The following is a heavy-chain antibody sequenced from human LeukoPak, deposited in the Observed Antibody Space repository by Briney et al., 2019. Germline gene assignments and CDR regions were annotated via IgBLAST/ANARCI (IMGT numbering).Heavy chain of an antibody. Sequence: GGSLRLSCAASGFRFSSHYMNWVRQAPGKGLEWVANIKQDGSEKYYVDSVKGRFTISRDNAQNTLYLQMNSLRAEDTAVYYCAREGVGSDWSFDYWGQGTLVTVSS. CDR1: GFRFSSHY. CDR3: AREGVGSDWSFDY. J-gene: IGHJ4*02. V-gene: IGHV3-7*01. D-gene: IGHD6-19*01. CDR2: IKQDGSEK.